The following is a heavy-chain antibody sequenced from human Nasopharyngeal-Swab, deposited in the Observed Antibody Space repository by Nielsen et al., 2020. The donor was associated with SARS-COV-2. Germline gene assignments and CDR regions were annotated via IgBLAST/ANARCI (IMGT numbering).Heavy chain of an antibody. V-gene: IGHV4-34*01. D-gene: IGHD3-10*01. CDR3: ARGRGVRGAVNFDY. Sequence: LRLSCAVYGGSFSGYYWSWIRQPPGKGLEWIGEINHSGSTNYNPSLKSRVTISVDTSKNQFSLKLSSVTAADTAVYYCARGRGVRGAVNFDYWGQGTLVTVSS. J-gene: IGHJ4*02. CDR2: INHSGST. CDR1: GGSFSGYY.